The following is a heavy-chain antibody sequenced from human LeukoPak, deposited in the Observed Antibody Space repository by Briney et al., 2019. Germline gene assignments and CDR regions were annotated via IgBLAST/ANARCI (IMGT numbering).Heavy chain of an antibody. V-gene: IGHV1-18*01. CDR2: ICAYNGNT. CDR1: GYTFTSYG. J-gene: IGHJ1*01. CDR3: ASPNYYDSSGYYYQN. D-gene: IGHD3-22*01. Sequence: ASVKVSCKASGYTFTSYGISWVRQAPGQGLEWMGWICAYNGNTNYAQKLQGRVTMTTDTSTSTAYMELRSLRSDDTAVYYCASPNYYDSSGYYYQNWGQGTLVTVSS.